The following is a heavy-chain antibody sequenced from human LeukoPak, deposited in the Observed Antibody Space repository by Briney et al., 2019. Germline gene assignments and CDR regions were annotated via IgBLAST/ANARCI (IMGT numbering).Heavy chain of an antibody. CDR3: ASHDWFDP. Sequence: GGSLRLSCAASEFSVGNNYMSWVRQAPGKGLEWVSVIYTGGNTYYADSVKGRFTISRDNSKNTLYLQMNSLRVEDTAVYYCASHDWFDPWGQGTLVTVSS. J-gene: IGHJ5*02. CDR2: IYTGGNT. V-gene: IGHV3-66*04. CDR1: EFSVGNNY.